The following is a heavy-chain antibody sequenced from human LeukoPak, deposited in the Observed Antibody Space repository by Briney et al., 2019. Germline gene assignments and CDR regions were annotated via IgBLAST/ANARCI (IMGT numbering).Heavy chain of an antibody. CDR2: IYSSGST. CDR3: ASVDYSDYVANWFEP. V-gene: IGHV4-39*01. Sequence: SETLSLTFLVYVCIYLQDQYHRLGIRQPPGKGLEWIGSIYSSGSTYYNPSLKSRVTISVDTSKNQFSLKLNSVTAADTAVYYCASVDYSDYVANWFEPWGQGTLVTVSS. D-gene: IGHD4-11*01. J-gene: IGHJ5*02. CDR1: CIYLQDQYH.